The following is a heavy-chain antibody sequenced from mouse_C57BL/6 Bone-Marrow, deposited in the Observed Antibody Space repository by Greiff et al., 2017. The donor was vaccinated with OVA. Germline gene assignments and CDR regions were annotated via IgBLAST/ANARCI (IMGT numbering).Heavy chain of an antibody. CDR2: IYPGDGDT. Sequence: QVQLQQSGPELVKPGSSVKISCKASGYAFSSSWMNWVKQRPGKGLEWIGRIYPGDGDTNYNGKFKGKATLTADKSSSTAYMHLSSLTSEDSAVYFCARNLGYYCGRGYYTMDYWGQGTSVTVSS. CDR3: ARNLGYYCGRGYYTMDY. V-gene: IGHV1-82*01. CDR1: GYAFSSSW. J-gene: IGHJ4*01. D-gene: IGHD1-1*01.